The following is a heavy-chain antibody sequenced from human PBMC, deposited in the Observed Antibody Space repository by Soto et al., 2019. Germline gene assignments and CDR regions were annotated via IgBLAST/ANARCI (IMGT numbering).Heavy chain of an antibody. V-gene: IGHV4-34*01. D-gene: IGHD2-2*01. CDR1: GGSFSGYY. CDR3: ARAGGDIVVAEYGMDV. Sequence: SETLSLTCAVYGGSFSGYYWSWIRQPPGKGLEWIGEINHSGSTNYNPSLRSRVTISVDTSKNQFSLKLSSVTAADTAVYYCARAGGDIVVAEYGMDVWGQGTTVTVSS. J-gene: IGHJ6*02. CDR2: INHSGST.